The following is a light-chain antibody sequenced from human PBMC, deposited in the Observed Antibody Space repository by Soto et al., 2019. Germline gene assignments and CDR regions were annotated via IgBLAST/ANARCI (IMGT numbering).Light chain of an antibody. CDR1: QSVSSSY. Sequence: EIVLTQSPGTLSLSPGERATLSCRASQSVSSSYFAWYQQKPGQAPRLLIYGASSRATGIPDRFSGSGSGTDFTRLISRLEPEDFAVYYCQQYGSSPPYTFGQGTKLEIK. CDR2: GAS. CDR3: QQYGSSPPYT. J-gene: IGKJ2*01. V-gene: IGKV3-20*01.